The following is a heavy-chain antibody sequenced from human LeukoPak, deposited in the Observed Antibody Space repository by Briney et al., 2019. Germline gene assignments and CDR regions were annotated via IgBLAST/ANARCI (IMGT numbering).Heavy chain of an antibody. CDR3: ARIAAAGRRSKLPLNYGMDV. J-gene: IGHJ6*02. D-gene: IGHD6-13*01. V-gene: IGHV3-23*01. Sequence: GGSLRLSCAASGFTFSSYAMSWVRQAPGKGLEWVSAISGSGGSTYYADSVKGRFTISRDNSKNTLYLQMGSLRAEDMAVYYCARIAAAGRRSKLPLNYGMDVWGQGTTVTVSS. CDR1: GFTFSSYA. CDR2: ISGSGGST.